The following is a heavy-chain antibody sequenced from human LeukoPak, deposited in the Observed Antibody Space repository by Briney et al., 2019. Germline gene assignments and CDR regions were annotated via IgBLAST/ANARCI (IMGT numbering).Heavy chain of an antibody. CDR1: GYSFTTYW. V-gene: IGHV5-51*01. Sequence: GESLKISCKGSGYSFTTYWIGWVRQMPGKSLEWMGIIYPGDSDTRYSPSFQGQVTISADKSTNTAYLQWSSLKASDTAIYYCARRPQLRSELDYWGQGTLVTVSS. J-gene: IGHJ4*02. D-gene: IGHD1-7*01. CDR3: ARRPQLRSELDY. CDR2: IYPGDSDT.